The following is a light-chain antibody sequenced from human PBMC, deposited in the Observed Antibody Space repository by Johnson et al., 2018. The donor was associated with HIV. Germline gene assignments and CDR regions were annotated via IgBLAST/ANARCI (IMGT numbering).Light chain of an antibody. CDR2: EKN. V-gene: IGLV1-51*02. CDR3: GTWDSSLSATV. J-gene: IGLJ1*01. Sequence: QSVLTQPPSVSAAPGQKVTISCSGSSSNIGNNYVSWYQQLPGTAPKLLIYEKNKRPSGIPDRFSASKSGTSATLDITGLQTGDEADYYCGTWDSSLSATVFGTGTKVTVL. CDR1: SSNIGNNY.